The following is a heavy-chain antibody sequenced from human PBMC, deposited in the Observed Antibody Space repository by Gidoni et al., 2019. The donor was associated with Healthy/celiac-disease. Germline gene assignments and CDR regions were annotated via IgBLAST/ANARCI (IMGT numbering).Heavy chain of an antibody. CDR2: ISSSSSYI. Sequence: EVQLVESGGGLVKPGGSLRFSCAASGFTFSSYSMNWVRQAPGKGLEWVSSISSSSSYIYYADSVKGRFTISRDNAKNSLYLQMNSLRAEDTAVYYCARDVVVPAAMDYYYGMDVWGQGTTVTVSS. CDR3: ARDVVVPAAMDYYYGMDV. CDR1: GFTFSSYS. V-gene: IGHV3-21*01. D-gene: IGHD2-2*01. J-gene: IGHJ6*02.